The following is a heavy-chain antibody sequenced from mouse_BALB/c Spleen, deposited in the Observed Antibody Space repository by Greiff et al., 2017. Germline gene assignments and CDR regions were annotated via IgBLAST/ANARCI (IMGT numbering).Heavy chain of an antibody. CDR2: IYPGNVNT. CDR1: GYTFTSYY. V-gene: IGHV1S56*01. J-gene: IGHJ4*01. D-gene: IGHD2-1*01. Sequence: VQLQESGPELVKPGASVRISCKASGYTFTSYYIHWVKQRPGQGLEWIGWIYPGNVNTKYNEKFKGKATLTADKSSSTAYMQLSSLTSEDSAVYFCASLLYYALDYWGQGTSVTVSA. CDR3: ASLLYYALDY.